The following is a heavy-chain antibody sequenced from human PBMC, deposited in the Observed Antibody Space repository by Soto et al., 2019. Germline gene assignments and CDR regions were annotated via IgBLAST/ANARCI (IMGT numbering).Heavy chain of an antibody. Sequence: PGGSLRLSCAASGFTFDDYAMSWVRQAPGKGLEWVSAISGTGDKTWDADSVKGRFTISRDNSKNTLYLQMNSLRAEDTAVYYCVATRYSSSDFWGRGTLVTVSS. J-gene: IGHJ4*02. V-gene: IGHV3-23*01. D-gene: IGHD6-6*01. CDR2: ISGTGDKT. CDR3: VATRYSSSDF. CDR1: GFTFDDYA.